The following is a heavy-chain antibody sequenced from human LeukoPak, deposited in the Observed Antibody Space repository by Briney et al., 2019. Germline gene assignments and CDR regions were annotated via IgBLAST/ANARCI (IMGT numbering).Heavy chain of an antibody. D-gene: IGHD6-19*01. J-gene: IGHJ4*02. Sequence: GASVKVSCKASGYTFTSYGISWVRQAPGQGLEWMGWISAYNGNTNYAQKLQGRVTMTTDTSTSTAYMELRSLRSDDTAVYYCAREGPVIAVATEFDYWGQGTLVTVSS. CDR2: ISAYNGNT. CDR1: GYTFTSYG. CDR3: AREGPVIAVATEFDY. V-gene: IGHV1-18*01.